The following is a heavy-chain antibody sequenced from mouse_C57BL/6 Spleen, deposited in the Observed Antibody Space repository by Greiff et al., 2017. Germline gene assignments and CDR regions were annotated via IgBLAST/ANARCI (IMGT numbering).Heavy chain of an antibody. CDR1: GYTFTSYW. D-gene: IGHD2-14*01. J-gene: IGHJ4*01. Sequence: QVQLQQPGAELVMPGASVKLSCKASGYTFTSYWMHWVKQRPGQGLEWIGEIDPSDSYTNYNQKFKGKSTLTVDKSSSTAYMQLSSLTSEDSAVYYCASGEVRRAMDYWGQGTSVTVSS. CDR3: ASGEVRRAMDY. CDR2: IDPSDSYT. V-gene: IGHV1-69*01.